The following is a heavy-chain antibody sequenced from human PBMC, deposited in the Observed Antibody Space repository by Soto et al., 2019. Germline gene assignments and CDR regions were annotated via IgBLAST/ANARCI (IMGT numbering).Heavy chain of an antibody. J-gene: IGHJ3*02. CDR3: ARVNYDFWGGYPKGAFDI. V-gene: IGHV3-74*01. D-gene: IGHD3-3*01. Sequence: GGSLRLSCAASGFTFSSYWMHWVRQAPGKGLVWVSRINSDGSSTSYADSVKGRFTISRDNAKNTLYLQMNSLRAEDTAVYYCARVNYDFWGGYPKGAFDIWGQGTMVTVSS. CDR1: GFTFSSYW. CDR2: INSDGSST.